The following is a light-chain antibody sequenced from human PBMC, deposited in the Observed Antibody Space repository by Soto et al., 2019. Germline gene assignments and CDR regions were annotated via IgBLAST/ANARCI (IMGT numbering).Light chain of an antibody. Sequence: QSVLTQPRSVSGSPGQSVTISCTGTSSDVGGYNYVSWYQQHPGKAPKLMIYDVSKRPSGVPDRFSGSKSANTASLTISGLQAEDEADYYCCSYAGRYTWVFGVGTKLTVL. V-gene: IGLV2-11*01. CDR3: CSYAGRYTWV. CDR1: SSDVGGYNY. J-gene: IGLJ3*02. CDR2: DVS.